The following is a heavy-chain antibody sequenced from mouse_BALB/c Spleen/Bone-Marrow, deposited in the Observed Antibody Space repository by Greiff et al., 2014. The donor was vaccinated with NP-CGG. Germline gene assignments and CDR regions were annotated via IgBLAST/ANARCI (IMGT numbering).Heavy chain of an antibody. J-gene: IGHJ3*01. CDR1: GYAFTNYF. CDR2: LNPGSGGT. Sequence: VQLQQSGAELVRPGTSVKVSCKASGYAFTNYFIGWVKQRPGQGLEWIGVLNPGSGGTNYNKKFKGKATLTADKSSSTAYMQLSSLTSDDSAVYFCARDGNWFPYWGQGTLVTVSA. CDR3: ARDGNWFPY. V-gene: IGHV1-54*01. D-gene: IGHD2-1*01.